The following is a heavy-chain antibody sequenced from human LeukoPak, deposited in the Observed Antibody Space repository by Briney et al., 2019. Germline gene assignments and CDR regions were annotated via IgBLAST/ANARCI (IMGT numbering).Heavy chain of an antibody. J-gene: IGHJ4*02. V-gene: IGHV4-59*01. D-gene: IGHD4-17*01. Sequence: SETLSLTCIVSGGSISSYYWSWIRQPPGKGLEWIGYIYYSGSTNYNPSLKSRVTISVDTSKNQFSLKLSSVTAADTAVYYCARESNGDPQLLDYWGQGTLVTVSS. CDR2: IYYSGST. CDR1: GGSISSYY. CDR3: ARESNGDPQLLDY.